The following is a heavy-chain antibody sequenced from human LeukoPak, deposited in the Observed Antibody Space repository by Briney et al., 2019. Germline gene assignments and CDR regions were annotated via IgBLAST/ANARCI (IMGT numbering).Heavy chain of an antibody. Sequence: PSQTLSVTCTVSGGSINSGNYYWTWIRQPAGKGLEWIGRFLATGSTSSSHNPSLSGRAYISVDTSKNQFSLELTSVTAADTAVYYCARGIVSPRFYDYMDVWGNGTTVTVSS. CDR2: FLATGST. J-gene: IGHJ6*03. D-gene: IGHD1-26*01. CDR1: GGSINSGNYY. V-gene: IGHV4-61*02. CDR3: ARGIVSPRFYDYMDV.